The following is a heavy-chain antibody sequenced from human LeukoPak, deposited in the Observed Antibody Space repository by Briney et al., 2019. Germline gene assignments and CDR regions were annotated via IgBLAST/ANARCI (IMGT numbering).Heavy chain of an antibody. CDR3: ARVHDFWSGYYDY. CDR2: IYYSGST. Sequence: PSETLSLTCTVSGGSISSYYWSWIRQPPGKGLEWIGYIYYSGSTNYNPSLKSRVTISVDTSKSQFSLKLTSVTAADTAVYYCARVHDFWSGYYDYWGQGTLVTVSS. D-gene: IGHD3-3*01. J-gene: IGHJ4*02. V-gene: IGHV4-59*01. CDR1: GGSISSYY.